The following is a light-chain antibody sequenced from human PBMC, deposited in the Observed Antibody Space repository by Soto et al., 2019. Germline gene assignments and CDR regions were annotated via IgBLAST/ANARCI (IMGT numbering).Light chain of an antibody. J-gene: IGKJ1*01. CDR3: QQYGSSPRT. CDR1: ESVSSN. Sequence: EIVLMQSAGTLSLSPGERATLSCRASESVSSNLAWYQQKPGQAPRLLISGASSRATGIPDRFTGSGSGTDFTLTISRLEPEDFAVYYCQQYGSSPRTFGQGTKVDIK. V-gene: IGKV3-20*01. CDR2: GAS.